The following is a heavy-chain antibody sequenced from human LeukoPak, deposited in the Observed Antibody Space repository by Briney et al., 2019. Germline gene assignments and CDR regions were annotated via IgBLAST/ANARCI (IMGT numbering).Heavy chain of an antibody. Sequence: PSETLSLTCTVSGGSISSYYWSWIRQPPGKGLEWIGYIYYSGSTNYNPSLKSRVTISVDTSKNQFSLKLSSVTAADTAVYYCAIGYSGYEGPFDYWGQGTLVTVSS. CDR3: AIGYSGYEGPFDY. D-gene: IGHD5-12*01. J-gene: IGHJ4*02. V-gene: IGHV4-59*12. CDR2: IYYSGST. CDR1: GGSISSYY.